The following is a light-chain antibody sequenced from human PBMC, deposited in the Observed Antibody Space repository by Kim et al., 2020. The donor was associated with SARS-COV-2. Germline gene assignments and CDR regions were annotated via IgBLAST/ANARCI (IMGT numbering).Light chain of an antibody. J-gene: IGLJ2*01. V-gene: IGLV2-14*03. Sequence: QSALTKHASVYGSPGQSIAISCTGTSSDIGAYNYVSWYQQYPGKVPKLMIYEVNKRPSGVSNRFSGSKSGNTASLTISGLQAEDEADYYCSSYTSSRTLIFGGGTQLTVL. CDR3: SSYTSSRTLI. CDR2: EVN. CDR1: SSDIGAYNY.